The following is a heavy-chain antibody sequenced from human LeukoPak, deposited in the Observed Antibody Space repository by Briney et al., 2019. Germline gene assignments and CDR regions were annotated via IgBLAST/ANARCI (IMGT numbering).Heavy chain of an antibody. V-gene: IGHV5-51*01. CDR1: GYSFTSYW. Sequence: GESLKISCKGSGYSFTSYWIGWVRQMPGKGLEWMGIIYPGDSDTKYSPSFQGQVTISADRSISTAYLQWSSLKASDTAMYYCARPEITEDLGRLDYWGQGTLVTVSS. D-gene: IGHD7-27*01. J-gene: IGHJ4*02. CDR2: IYPGDSDT. CDR3: ARPEITEDLGRLDY.